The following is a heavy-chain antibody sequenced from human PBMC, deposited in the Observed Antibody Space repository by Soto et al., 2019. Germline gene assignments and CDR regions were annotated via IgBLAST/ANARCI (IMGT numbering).Heavy chain of an antibody. CDR2: INAGNGNT. V-gene: IGHV1-3*01. Sequence: GASVKVSCKASGYTFTSYAMHWVRQAPGQRLEWMGWINAGNGNTRYSQKFQGRVTITRDTSASTAYMELSSLRSEDTAVYYCARVLAAADVFDYWGQGTLVTVSS. CDR3: ARVLAAADVFDY. D-gene: IGHD6-13*01. CDR1: GYTFTSYA. J-gene: IGHJ4*02.